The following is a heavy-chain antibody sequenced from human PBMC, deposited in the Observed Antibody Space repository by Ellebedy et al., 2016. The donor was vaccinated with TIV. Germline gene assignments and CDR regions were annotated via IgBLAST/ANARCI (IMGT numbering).Heavy chain of an antibody. Sequence: ASVKVSCKASGYTFTSYGITWVRQAPGAGLEWMGVINPSGGSTSYEQKFQGRVTMTRDTSTGTVYMELSSLRSEDTAVYYCARDLSFDYWGQGTLITVSS. CDR2: INPSGGST. D-gene: IGHD2/OR15-2a*01. V-gene: IGHV1-46*01. CDR1: GYTFTSYG. J-gene: IGHJ4*02. CDR3: ARDLSFDY.